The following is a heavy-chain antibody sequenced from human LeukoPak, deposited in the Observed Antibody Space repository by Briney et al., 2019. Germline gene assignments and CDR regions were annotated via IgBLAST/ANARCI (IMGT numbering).Heavy chain of an antibody. CDR3: ARTAGHYFDY. J-gene: IGHJ4*02. D-gene: IGHD2-21*02. CDR1: GFTFRGYN. V-gene: IGHV3-21*06. CDR2: ITSTSNDM. Sequence: GGSLRLSCAASGFTFRGYNMNWVRQFPGKGLEWVSFITSTSNDMLYADSVKGRFTISRDNAKNTLYLQMNSLRAEDTAVYFCARTAGHYFDYWGQGSLLTVSS.